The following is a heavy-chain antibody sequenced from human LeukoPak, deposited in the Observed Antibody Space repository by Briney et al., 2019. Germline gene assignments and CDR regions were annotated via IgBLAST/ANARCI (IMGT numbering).Heavy chain of an antibody. CDR1: GFTFSSYA. V-gene: IGHV3-30-3*01. CDR2: ISYDGSNK. Sequence: GSLRLSCAASGFTFSSYAMHWVRQAPGKGLEWVAVISYDGSNKYYADSVKGRFTISGDNSKNTLYLQMNSLRAEDTAVYYCARDPHLVGATLDFDYWGQGTLVTVSS. D-gene: IGHD1-26*01. J-gene: IGHJ4*02. CDR3: ARDPHLVGATLDFDY.